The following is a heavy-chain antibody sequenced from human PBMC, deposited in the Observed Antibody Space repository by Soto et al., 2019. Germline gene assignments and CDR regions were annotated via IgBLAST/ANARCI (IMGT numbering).Heavy chain of an antibody. CDR3: AKSGVNWNLASFDY. CDR2: FSGSGGST. Sequence: GGSLRLSCAASGFTFSSYAMSWVRQAPGKGLEWVSAFSGSGGSTYYVDSVKGRFTISRDNSKNTLYLQMNSLRAEDTAVYYCAKSGVNWNLASFDYWGQGTLVTVSS. J-gene: IGHJ4*02. V-gene: IGHV3-23*01. CDR1: GFTFSSYA. D-gene: IGHD1-20*01.